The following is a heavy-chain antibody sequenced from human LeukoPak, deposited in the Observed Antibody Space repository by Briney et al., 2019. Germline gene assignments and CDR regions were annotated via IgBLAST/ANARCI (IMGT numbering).Heavy chain of an antibody. V-gene: IGHV1-69*06. J-gene: IGHJ4*02. Sequence: ASVKVSCKASGGTFSSYAISWVRQAPGQGLEWMGGIIPIFGTANYAQKFQGRVTITADKSTSTAYMELSSLRAEDTAVYYCAKSGYHGSSGYNWGQGTLVTVSS. CDR2: IIPIFGTA. CDR3: AKSGYHGSSGYN. D-gene: IGHD3-22*01. CDR1: GGTFSSYA.